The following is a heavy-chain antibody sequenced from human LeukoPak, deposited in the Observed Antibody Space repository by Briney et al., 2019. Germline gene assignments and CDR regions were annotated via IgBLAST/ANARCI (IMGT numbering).Heavy chain of an antibody. CDR2: IYHSGST. CDR1: GYSISSGYY. J-gene: IGHJ4*02. Sequence: SETLSLTCTVSGYSISSGYYWGWIRQPPGKGLEWIGSIYHSGSTYYNPSLKSRVTISVDTSKNQFSLKLSSVTAADTAVYYCARTKSWTHKTFDYWGQGTLVTVSS. D-gene: IGHD3/OR15-3a*01. CDR3: ARTKSWTHKTFDY. V-gene: IGHV4-38-2*02.